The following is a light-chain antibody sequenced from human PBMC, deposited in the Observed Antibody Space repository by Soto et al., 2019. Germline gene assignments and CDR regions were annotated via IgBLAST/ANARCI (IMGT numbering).Light chain of an antibody. J-gene: IGKJ1*01. V-gene: IGKV1-5*01. CDR1: QSIRYY. CDR2: GAS. Sequence: DIQLTQSPPTLSASVGDRVTITCRASQSIRYYLAWYQQMPGTAPKLLIYGASSLQSGVPSRFSGSGSGTEFTLTISSLQPDDFATYFCQHHNSYSQTFGQGTKVEIK. CDR3: QHHNSYSQT.